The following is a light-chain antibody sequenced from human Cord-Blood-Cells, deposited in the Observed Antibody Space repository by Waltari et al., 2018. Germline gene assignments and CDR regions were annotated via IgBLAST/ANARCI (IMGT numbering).Light chain of an antibody. V-gene: IGLV2-8*01. J-gene: IGLJ2*01. CDR2: EVS. CDR1: SSDVGGYNY. Sequence: QSALTQPPSASGSPGQSVTISCTGTSSDVGGYNYVPWYQQHPGKAPKHMIYEVSKRPSAITDRFSGSKCGHTAFLTVSGLQADEKADYYCSSYAGSNNLVFGGGTKLTVL. CDR3: SSYAGSNNLV.